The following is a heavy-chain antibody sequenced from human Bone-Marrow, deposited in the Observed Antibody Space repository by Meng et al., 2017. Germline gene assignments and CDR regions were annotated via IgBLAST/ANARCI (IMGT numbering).Heavy chain of an antibody. CDR1: GDSISSGNW. Sequence: GSLRLSCAVAGDSISSGNWWSWVRQPPGKGLEWIVEISHSGSTNYNVSLKSRVSISVDKSKNQFSLKLSSVTAADTAVYYCAREVVNYSFDPWGQGTLVTVSS. V-gene: IGHV4-4*02. CDR2: ISHSGST. CDR3: AREVVNYSFDP. J-gene: IGHJ5*02. D-gene: IGHD1-1*01.